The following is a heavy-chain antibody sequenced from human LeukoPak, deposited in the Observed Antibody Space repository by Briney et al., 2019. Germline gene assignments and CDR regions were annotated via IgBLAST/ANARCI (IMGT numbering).Heavy chain of an antibody. CDR3: ARARSGYSYGYYYYYGMDV. J-gene: IGHJ6*02. Sequence: PSETLSLTCAVYGGSFSGYYWSWIRQPPGKGLEWIGEINHSGSTNYNPSLKSRVTISVDTSKNQFPLKLSSVTAADTAVYYCARARSGYSYGYYYYYGMDVWGQGTTVTVSS. D-gene: IGHD5-18*01. V-gene: IGHV4-34*01. CDR1: GGSFSGYY. CDR2: INHSGST.